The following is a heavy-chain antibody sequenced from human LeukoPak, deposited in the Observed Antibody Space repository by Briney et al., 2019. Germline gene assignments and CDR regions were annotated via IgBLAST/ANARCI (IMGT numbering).Heavy chain of an antibody. CDR1: GFTFSSYG. CDR2: IWYDGSNR. CDR3: ARDLRDLVRGVIKYYYYGMDV. Sequence: GGSLRLSCATSGFTFSSYGMHWVRQAPGKGLEGVAVIWYDGSNRYYADSVKGRFTISRDNSKNTLYLQMNSLRAEDTAVYYCARDLRDLVRGVIKYYYYGMDVWGKGTTVTVSS. J-gene: IGHJ6*04. V-gene: IGHV3-33*01. D-gene: IGHD3-10*01.